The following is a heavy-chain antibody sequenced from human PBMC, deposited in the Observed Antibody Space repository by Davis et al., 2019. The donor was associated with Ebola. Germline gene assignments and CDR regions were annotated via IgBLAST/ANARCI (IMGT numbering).Heavy chain of an antibody. D-gene: IGHD6-19*01. J-gene: IGHJ4*02. CDR3: ASLKQWLGHFDY. V-gene: IGHV1-69*13. CDR2: IIPIFGTA. CDR1: GGTFSTYA. Sequence: AASVKVSCKASGGTFSTYAISWVRQAPGQGLEWMGGIIPIFGTANYAQKFQGRVTITADESTSTAYMELSSLRSEDTAVYYCASLKQWLGHFDYWGQGTLVTVSS.